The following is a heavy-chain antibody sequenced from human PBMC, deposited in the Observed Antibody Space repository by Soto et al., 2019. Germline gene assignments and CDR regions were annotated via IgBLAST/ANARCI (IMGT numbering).Heavy chain of an antibody. Sequence: EVQLVESGGGLVKPGGSLRLSCAASGFTFSNAWMSWVRQAPGKGLEWVGRIKSKTDGGTTDYAAHVKGRFTISRDDSKNTLYLQMNSLKTEDTAVYYCTTGYSSSWYVFDYWGQGTLVTVS. D-gene: IGHD6-13*01. CDR1: GFTFSNAW. J-gene: IGHJ4*02. V-gene: IGHV3-15*01. CDR3: TTGYSSSWYVFDY. CDR2: IKSKTDGGTT.